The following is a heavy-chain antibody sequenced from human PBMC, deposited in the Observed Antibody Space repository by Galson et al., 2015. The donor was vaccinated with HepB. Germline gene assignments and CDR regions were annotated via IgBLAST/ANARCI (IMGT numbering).Heavy chain of an antibody. J-gene: IGHJ4*02. CDR3: AMDIVSTLYPDDS. CDR1: GYSLFEAS. CDR2: FDAEEGET. V-gene: IGHV1-24*01. Sequence: SVKVSCKVSGYSLFEASIHWVRQAPGKELEWMGGFDAEEGETIYAQRFQGRVTMTEDTSTDTAYMELNSLISQDTAVYFCAMDIVSTLYPDDSWGQGTLVTVSS. D-gene: IGHD5/OR15-5a*01.